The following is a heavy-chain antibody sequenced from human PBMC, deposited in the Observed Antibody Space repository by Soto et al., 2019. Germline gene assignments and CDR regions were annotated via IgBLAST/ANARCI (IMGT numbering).Heavy chain of an antibody. J-gene: IGHJ3*02. D-gene: IGHD2-8*02. CDR2: IGYSGSTT. V-gene: IGHV3-48*03. CDR3: ARGTGPAPEVAFDI. CDR1: GFSFSSYA. Sequence: VQLVESGGGVVQPGRSLRLSCAASGFSFSSYAMHWVRQAPGKGLEWISYIGYSGSTTYYADSVKGRFTISTDNAKNSLFLQMNSLRAEDTAIYYCARGTGPAPEVAFDIWGQGTMVTVSS.